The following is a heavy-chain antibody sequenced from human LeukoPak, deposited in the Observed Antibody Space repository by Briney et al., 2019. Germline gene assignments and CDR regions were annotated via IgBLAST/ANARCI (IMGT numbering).Heavy chain of an antibody. CDR1: GYTFTDFG. V-gene: IGHV1-18*01. CDR2: ISAYNGNT. CDR3: VRDLGVDTSMIFSDY. J-gene: IGHJ4*02. Sequence: ASVKVSCKASGYTFTDFGVSWVRQAPGQGLEWMGWISAYNGNTNYVQKFQGRVTMTTDISTSTAYMELRGLRSDDTAVFYCVRDLGVDTSMIFSDYWGQGTRVTVSS. D-gene: IGHD5-18*01.